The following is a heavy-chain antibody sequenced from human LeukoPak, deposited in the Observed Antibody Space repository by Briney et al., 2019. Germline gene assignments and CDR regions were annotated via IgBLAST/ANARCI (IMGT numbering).Heavy chain of an antibody. V-gene: IGHV3-53*01. CDR1: GFTVSSNY. CDR3: ARGGAATTPYYYYYYMDV. D-gene: IGHD6-13*01. CDR2: IYSGGST. J-gene: IGHJ6*03. Sequence: GGSLRLSCAASGFTVSSNYMSWVRQAPGKGLEWVSVIYSGGSTYYADSVKGRFTISRDNSKNTLYLQMNSLRAEDTAVYYCARGGAATTPYYYYYYMDVWGKGTTVTVSS.